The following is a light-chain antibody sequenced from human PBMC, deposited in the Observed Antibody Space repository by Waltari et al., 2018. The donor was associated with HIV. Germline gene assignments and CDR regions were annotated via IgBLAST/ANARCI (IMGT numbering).Light chain of an antibody. Sequence: SYEVTQPPSVAVSPGQTANITCSGYALGDKYTCWYQQKPGQSPLLVIYQDNKRPSGTPERFSGSSSGHTATLTISGTLPMDEADYYCQAWGSTTSGVFGRGTKLTVL. J-gene: IGLJ2*01. CDR2: QDN. CDR3: QAWGSTTSGV. V-gene: IGLV3-1*01. CDR1: ALGDKY.